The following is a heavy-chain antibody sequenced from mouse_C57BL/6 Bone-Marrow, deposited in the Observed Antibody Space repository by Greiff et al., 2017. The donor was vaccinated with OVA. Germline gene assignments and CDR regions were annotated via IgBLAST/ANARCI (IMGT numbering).Heavy chain of an antibody. Sequence: VHLVESGAELMKPGASVKLSCKATGYTFTGYWIEWVKQRPGHGLEWIGEILPGSGSTNYNEKFKGKATFTADTSSNTAYMQLSSLTTEDSVIYYCASPNSSIYYYGSPWFAYWGQGTLVTVSA. J-gene: IGHJ3*01. CDR2: ILPGSGST. D-gene: IGHD1-1*01. CDR1: GYTFTGYW. CDR3: ASPNSSIYYYGSPWFAY. V-gene: IGHV1-9*01.